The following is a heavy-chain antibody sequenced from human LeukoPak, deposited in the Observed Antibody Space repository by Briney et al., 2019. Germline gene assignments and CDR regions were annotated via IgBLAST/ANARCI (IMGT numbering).Heavy chain of an antibody. CDR1: GFIFSDYA. V-gene: IGHV3-49*04. CDR2: VRSRAYGGTI. D-gene: IGHD2-21*01. Sequence: PGGSLRLSCTASGFIFSDYAISWVRQAPGKGLEWAGFVRSRAYGGTIEYAASVKGRFTVSRDDSKSIAYLQMNSLKTEDTAVYYCSRDGHTGMDLWGQGTTVTVSS. CDR3: SRDGHTGMDL. J-gene: IGHJ6*02.